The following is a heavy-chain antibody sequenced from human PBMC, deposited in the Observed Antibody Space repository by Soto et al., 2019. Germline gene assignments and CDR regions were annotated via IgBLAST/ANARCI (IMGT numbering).Heavy chain of an antibody. CDR1: GFTFSNFW. Sequence: EVQLAESGGGSIQPGGSLRLSCVISGFTFSNFWMHWVRQIPGKSLVWVARINGDGTSKKYTYSVKGRFTISRDNVKNTLFLQMNSLSVDDTAIYYCVRDFDWYFDVWGRGTLVTVSS. CDR3: VRDFDWYFDV. CDR2: INGDGTSK. V-gene: IGHV3-74*01. J-gene: IGHJ2*01.